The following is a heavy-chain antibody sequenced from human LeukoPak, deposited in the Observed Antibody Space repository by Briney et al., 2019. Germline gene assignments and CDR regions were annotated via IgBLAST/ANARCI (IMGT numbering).Heavy chain of an antibody. CDR2: IRSRSAGGTT. D-gene: IGHD2-15*01. J-gene: IGHJ4*02. CDR3: STGGGTHDY. V-gene: IGHV3-15*01. CDR1: GLTFNNAW. Sequence: GGSLRLSCAASGLTFNNAWMSWVRQAPGKGLEWGGRIRSRSAGGTTDYGAPVKGRFTISRDDSKNTLYLQMNSLKTEDTAVYYCSTGGGTHDYWGQGTLVTVSS.